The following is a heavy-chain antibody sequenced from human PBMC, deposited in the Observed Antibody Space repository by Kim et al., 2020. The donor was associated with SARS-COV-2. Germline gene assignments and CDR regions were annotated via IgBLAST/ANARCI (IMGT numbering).Heavy chain of an antibody. D-gene: IGHD4-17*01. V-gene: IGHV4-31*03. CDR2: IYYSGST. J-gene: IGHJ4*02. CDR1: GGSISSGGYY. CDR3: AGVLGGDYGDYGFDY. Sequence: SETLSLTCTVSGGSISSGGYYWSWIRQHPGKGLEWIGYIYYSGSTYYNPSLKIRVTISVDTSKNQFSLKLSSVTAAGTAVYYCAGVLGGDYGDYGFDYWGQGTLVTVSS.